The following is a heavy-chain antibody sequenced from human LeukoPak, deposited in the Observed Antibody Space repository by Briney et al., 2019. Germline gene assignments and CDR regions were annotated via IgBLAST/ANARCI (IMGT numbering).Heavy chain of an antibody. D-gene: IGHD6-19*01. CDR1: GFTFDDYA. J-gene: IGHJ3*02. Sequence: GGSLRLSCAASGFTFDDYAMHWVRQAPGKGLEWVSGISWNSGSIGYADSVKGRFTISRDNAKNSLYLQMNSLRAEDTALYYCAKSHQDTLGWYLPDAFDIWGQGTMVTVSS. V-gene: IGHV3-9*01. CDR2: ISWNSGSI. CDR3: AKSHQDTLGWYLPDAFDI.